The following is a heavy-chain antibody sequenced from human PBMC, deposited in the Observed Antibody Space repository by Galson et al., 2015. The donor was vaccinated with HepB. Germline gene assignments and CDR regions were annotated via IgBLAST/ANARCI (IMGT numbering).Heavy chain of an antibody. Sequence: SVKVSCKASGYNFNDYYAHWVRQAPGQGLEWMGWINPKSGDTKYAQKFQGRVTMTRDTSIGTAYMELSSLRSDDTAIYWCARGGRGSYYLYFDYWGQGTLVTVSS. V-gene: IGHV1-2*02. J-gene: IGHJ4*02. CDR1: GYNFNDYY. D-gene: IGHD1-26*01. CDR2: INPKSGDT. CDR3: ARGGRGSYYLYFDY.